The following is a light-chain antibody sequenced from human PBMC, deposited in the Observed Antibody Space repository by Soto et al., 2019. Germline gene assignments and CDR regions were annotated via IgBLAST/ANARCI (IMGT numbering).Light chain of an antibody. Sequence: QSVLSRPASVSGSRGQSITISCTGTSSDVGGYNYVSWYQQHPGKAPKLMIYDVSNRPSGVSNRFSGSKSGNTASLTISGLQAEDEADYYCSSYTSSSTLLYVFGTGTKVTVL. V-gene: IGLV2-14*01. CDR2: DVS. CDR1: SSDVGGYNY. CDR3: SSYTSSSTLLYV. J-gene: IGLJ1*01.